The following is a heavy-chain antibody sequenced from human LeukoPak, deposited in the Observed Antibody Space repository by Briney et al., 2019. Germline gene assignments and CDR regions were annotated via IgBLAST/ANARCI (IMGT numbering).Heavy chain of an antibody. Sequence: PSQTLSLTCTVSGGSISSGDYYWSWIRQPPGKGLEWIGYIYYSGSTYYNPSLKSRVTISVDTSKNQFSLKLSSVTAADTAVYYCARVTIGSKTAGDAFDIWGQGTMVTVSS. CDR1: GGSISSGDYY. J-gene: IGHJ3*02. CDR2: IYYSGST. D-gene: IGHD1-26*01. V-gene: IGHV4-30-4*01. CDR3: ARVTIGSKTAGDAFDI.